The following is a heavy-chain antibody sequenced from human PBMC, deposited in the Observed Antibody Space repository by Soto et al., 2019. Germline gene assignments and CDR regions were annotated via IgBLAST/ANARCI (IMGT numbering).Heavy chain of an antibody. V-gene: IGHV5-10-1*01. D-gene: IGHD6-6*01. Sequence: GEPLKISCKGSEYSFTTYWISWVRQMPGKGLQWMGRIDPSDSYTNYSPSFQGHVTISADRSISTAYLQWSSLEASETAIFSCARSGYSSSSAGPGPLDFWGQGTLVPGSS. CDR2: IDPSDSYT. J-gene: IGHJ4*02. CDR3: ARSGYSSSSAGPGPLDF. CDR1: EYSFTTYW.